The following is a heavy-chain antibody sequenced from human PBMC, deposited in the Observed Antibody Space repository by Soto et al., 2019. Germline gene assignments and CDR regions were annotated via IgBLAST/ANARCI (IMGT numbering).Heavy chain of an antibody. CDR1: GVSISTYY. CDR2: IYYSGRT. CDR3: ARGYCSTSSCSEFDS. V-gene: IGHV4-59*01. D-gene: IGHD2-15*01. J-gene: IGHJ4*02. Sequence: PSETLSLTCTVSGVSISTYYWNCIPQPPGKGLEWIGSIYYSGRTNYSPSLKSRVSISIDTSKKQFSLKVSSVTSVHTAMYYCARGYCSTSSCSEFDSWCQGALVIVSS.